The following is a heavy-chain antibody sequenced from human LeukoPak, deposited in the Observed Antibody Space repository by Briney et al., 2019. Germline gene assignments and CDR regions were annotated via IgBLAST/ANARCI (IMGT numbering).Heavy chain of an antibody. CDR1: GGSFRTYY. D-gene: IGHD6-13*01. V-gene: IGHV4-59*01. J-gene: IGHJ4*02. Sequence: SETLSLTCTVSGGSFRTYYWSWIRQPPGKGLEWIGNIYYIGSIKYNPSLKGRVTISVDTSKNQFSLKLTSVTAADTAVYYCARVVAAATYYFDYWGQGTLVTVSS. CDR3: ARVVAAATYYFDY. CDR2: IYYIGSI.